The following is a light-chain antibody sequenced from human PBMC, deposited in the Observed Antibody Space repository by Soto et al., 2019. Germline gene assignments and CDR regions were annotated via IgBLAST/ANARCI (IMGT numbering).Light chain of an antibody. CDR1: QDIRND. V-gene: IGKV1-6*01. Sequence: IQMTQSPSSLSASVGDRVTITCRASQDIRNDLGWYQQKPGKAPKLLIYAASSLHIGVPSRFSGSLSGTVFTLTISSLQPEDSAIYYCLQDYGYPRTFGQGTKVDIK. CDR2: AAS. J-gene: IGKJ1*01. CDR3: LQDYGYPRT.